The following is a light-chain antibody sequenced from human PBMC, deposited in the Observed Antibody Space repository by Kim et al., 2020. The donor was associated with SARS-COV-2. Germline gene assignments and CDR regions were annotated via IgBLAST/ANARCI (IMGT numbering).Light chain of an antibody. CDR1: CSDFVSDAR. J-gene: IGLJ2*01. Sequence: PGPQDSSSCTVPCSDFVSDARFSWYQQPPGTVPKLILYGVSNRPSGVPDRFSGSKSGNTASLIISGLQAEDEADYYCSSYTTTSRVFGGGTQLTVL. CDR3: SSYTTTSRV. V-gene: IGLV2-18*02. CDR2: GVS.